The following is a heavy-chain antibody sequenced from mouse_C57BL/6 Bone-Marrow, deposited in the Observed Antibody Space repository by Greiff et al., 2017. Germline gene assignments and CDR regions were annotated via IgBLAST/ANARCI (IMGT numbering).Heavy chain of an antibody. CDR3: ARRDDGYFDV. CDR1: GYTFTNYW. CDR2: IYPGGGYT. D-gene: IGHD2-3*01. Sequence: QVQLQQSGAELVRPGTSVKMSCKASGYTFTNYWIGWAKQRPGHGLEWIGDIYPGGGYTNYNEKFKGKATLTADKSSSTAYMQVSSLTSEDSAIYYCARRDDGYFDVWGTGTTVTVSS. J-gene: IGHJ1*03. V-gene: IGHV1-63*01.